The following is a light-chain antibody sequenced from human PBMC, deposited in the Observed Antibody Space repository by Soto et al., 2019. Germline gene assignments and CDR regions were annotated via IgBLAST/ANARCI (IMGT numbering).Light chain of an antibody. CDR3: QQYNSYWT. V-gene: IGKV1-5*03. Sequence: DIQMTQSPSTLSASVGDRVTITCRASHSISSWLAWYQQKPGKAPKLLIYKAPSLESGVPSRFSGSGSGTAFTRTISSLQPDDFATYYCQQYNSYWTVGQGTKVEIK. J-gene: IGKJ1*01. CDR2: KAP. CDR1: HSISSW.